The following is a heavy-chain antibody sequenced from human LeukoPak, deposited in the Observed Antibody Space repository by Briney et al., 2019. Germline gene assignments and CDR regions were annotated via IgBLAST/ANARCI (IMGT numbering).Heavy chain of an antibody. CDR2: IWPDGSIK. CDR3: ASSGVFPHNPLDY. CDR1: GFPFSSYG. D-gene: IGHD6-19*01. Sequence: PGGSLRLSCTASGFPFSSYGMHWVRQGPGKGLVWVTVIWPDGSIKYYADSVKGRFTVSRDNSKNTLYLQMNSLRAEDTAVYYCASSGVFPHNPLDYWGQGTLVTVSS. J-gene: IGHJ4*02. V-gene: IGHV3-33*01.